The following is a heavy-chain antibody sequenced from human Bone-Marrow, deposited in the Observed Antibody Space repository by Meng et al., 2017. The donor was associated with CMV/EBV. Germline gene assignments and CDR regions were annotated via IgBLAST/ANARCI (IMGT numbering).Heavy chain of an antibody. D-gene: IGHD3-22*01. CDR3: ARVGHYYDSSGYYDPY. J-gene: IGHJ4*02. CDR2: IIPILGIA. V-gene: IGHV1-69*02. Sequence: SVKVSCKASGGTFSSYTISWVRQAPGQGLEWMGRIIPILGIANYAQKFQGRVTITADKSTSTAYMELSSLRSEDTAVYYCARVGHYYDSSGYYDPYWGQGTLVTVSS. CDR1: GGTFSSYT.